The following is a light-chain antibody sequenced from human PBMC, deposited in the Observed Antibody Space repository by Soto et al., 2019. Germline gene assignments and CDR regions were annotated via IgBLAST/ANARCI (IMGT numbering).Light chain of an antibody. J-gene: IGKJ1*01. CDR1: QSISFY. V-gene: IGKV1-39*01. Sequence: DIQMTQTPSTLSASVGDRVTITCRASQSISFYLNWYQQKPGKAPKVLIYAASTLQSGVPSRFSGSGSGTDFTLTISSLQPEDFATYYCQQSYSTPRTFGQGTKVDI. CDR2: AAS. CDR3: QQSYSTPRT.